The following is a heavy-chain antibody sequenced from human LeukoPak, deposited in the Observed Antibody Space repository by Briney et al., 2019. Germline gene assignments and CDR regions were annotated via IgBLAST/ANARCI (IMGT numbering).Heavy chain of an antibody. J-gene: IGHJ2*01. CDR3: ARNPPNWYFDL. CDR1: GGSISSYY. Sequence: SETLSLTCTVSGGSISSYYWSWIRQPPGKGLEWVGYIYYSGSTNYNPSLKSRVTIAVDTSKNQFSLKLSSVTAADTAVYYCARNPPNWYFDLWGRGTLVTVSS. V-gene: IGHV4-59*01. CDR2: IYYSGST.